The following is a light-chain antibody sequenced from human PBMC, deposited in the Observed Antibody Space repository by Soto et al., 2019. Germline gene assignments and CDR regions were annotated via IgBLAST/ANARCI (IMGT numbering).Light chain of an antibody. CDR3: QQYGYSLIT. J-gene: IGKJ5*01. CDR1: QSVRSSH. CDR2: AAS. Sequence: LTISPVTLSLTAEERATLSCRASQSVRSSHLAWYQHKPGQAPRLLIYAASSRATGSPDRFSGGGSGTDFTLTISRLEPEDFVVYYCQQYGYSLITFCEGARLEI. V-gene: IGKV3-20*01.